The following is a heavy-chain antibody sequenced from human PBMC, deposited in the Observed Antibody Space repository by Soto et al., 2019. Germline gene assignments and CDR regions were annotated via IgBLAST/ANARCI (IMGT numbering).Heavy chain of an antibody. D-gene: IGHD6-6*01. CDR1: GFTFSSYA. CDR3: ARDRRAARPAGYYGMDV. Sequence: TGGSLRLSCAASGFTFSSYAMHWVRQAPGKGLEWVAVISYDGSNKYYADSVKGRFTISRDNSKNTLYLQMNSLRAEDTAVYYCARDRRAARPAGYYGMDVWG. V-gene: IGHV3-30-3*01. J-gene: IGHJ6*02. CDR2: ISYDGSNK.